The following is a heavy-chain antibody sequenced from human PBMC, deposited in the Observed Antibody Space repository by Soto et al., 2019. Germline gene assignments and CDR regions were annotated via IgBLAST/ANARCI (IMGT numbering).Heavy chain of an antibody. CDR1: GYTFTGYY. CDR3: AREGYGDYGKPFDY. Sequence: ASVKVSCKASGYTFTGYYMHWVRQAPGQGLEWMGWINPNSGGTNYAQKFQGRVTITADESTSTAYMQLSSLRSEDTAVYYCAREGYGDYGKPFDYWGQGTLVTVSS. D-gene: IGHD4-17*01. J-gene: IGHJ4*02. CDR2: INPNSGGT. V-gene: IGHV1-2*02.